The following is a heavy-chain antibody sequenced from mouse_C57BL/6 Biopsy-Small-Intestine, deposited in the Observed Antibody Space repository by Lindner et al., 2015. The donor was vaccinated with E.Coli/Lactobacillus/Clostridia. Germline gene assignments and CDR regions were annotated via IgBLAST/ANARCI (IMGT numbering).Heavy chain of an antibody. CDR2: INPKYGTT. V-gene: IGHV1-39*01. J-gene: IGHJ1*03. D-gene: IGHD1-1*01. Sequence: VQLQESGPDLVKPGASVKISCKASGYLFTDHNMNWVKQTNGKSLEWIGVINPKYGTTSYNQKFKDKATLTVDQSSSTAYMQLKSLTSEDSAVYYCARWGYYGSRGYFDVWGTGTTVTVSS. CDR3: ARWGYYGSRGYFDV. CDR1: GYLFTDHN.